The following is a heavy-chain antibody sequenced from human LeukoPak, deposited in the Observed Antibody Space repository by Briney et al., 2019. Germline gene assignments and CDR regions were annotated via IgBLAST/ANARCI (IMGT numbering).Heavy chain of an antibody. J-gene: IGHJ4*02. CDR1: GFTFSTYA. CDR2: IWPDGSKK. Sequence: GRSLRLSCAASGFTFSTYAMHWVRQAPGKGLEWVACIWPDGSKKYYAYSVKGRVAISRANSKNTVYLQMNNLRPEDTALYFCAKISGSTDSIVDYWGQGTLLTVSS. CDR3: AKISGSTDSIVDY. D-gene: IGHD3-3*01. V-gene: IGHV3-33*06.